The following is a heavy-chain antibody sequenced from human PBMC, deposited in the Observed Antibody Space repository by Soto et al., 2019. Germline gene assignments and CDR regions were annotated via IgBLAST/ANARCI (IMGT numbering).Heavy chain of an antibody. CDR1: GYTFTSNG. J-gene: IGHJ4*02. CDR2: ISADNGNT. Sequence: QVPLVQSGAEVKKPGASVKVSCKASGYTFTSNGISWARHAPGQRLEWMGWISADNGNTNYAQKLQGRVTMTTDTSTSTAYMELRSLRSDDTAVYYCAREVAARLSPFDFWGQGTLVTVSS. V-gene: IGHV1-18*01. CDR3: AREVAARLSPFDF. D-gene: IGHD6-6*01.